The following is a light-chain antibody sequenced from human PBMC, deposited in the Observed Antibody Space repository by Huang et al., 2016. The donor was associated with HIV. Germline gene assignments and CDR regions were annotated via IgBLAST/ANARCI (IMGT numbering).Light chain of an antibody. CDR1: QGVNSIY. V-gene: IGKV3-20*01. Sequence: EIVLTQSPGTLSLSPGDRATLSCRASQGVNSIYLAWYQQKTGKAPRLLISDSSTRAPVIPDRVSGIESGTDFTLTINRLEREDFAVDYCQYYGASTWTFGQGTKVEIK. CDR3: QYYGASTWT. J-gene: IGKJ1*01. CDR2: DSS.